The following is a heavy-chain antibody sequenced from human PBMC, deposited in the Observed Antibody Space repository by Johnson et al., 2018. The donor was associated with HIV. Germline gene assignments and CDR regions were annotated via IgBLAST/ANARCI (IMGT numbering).Heavy chain of an antibody. CDR2: IKQDGSAK. Sequence: VQLVESGGGLVQPGGSLRLSCAASGFTFSSFWMTWVRQAPGKGLEWVANIKQDGSAKFYVDSVMGRFTISRDNAKNSLYLQMNSLGAEDTAVYYCAPDPRITMIVVVKPAFDIWGQGTMVTVSS. J-gene: IGHJ3*02. V-gene: IGHV3-7*05. D-gene: IGHD3-22*01. CDR3: APDPRITMIVVVKPAFDI. CDR1: GFTFSSFW.